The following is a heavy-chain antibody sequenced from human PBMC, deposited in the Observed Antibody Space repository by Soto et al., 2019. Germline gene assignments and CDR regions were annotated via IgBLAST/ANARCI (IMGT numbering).Heavy chain of an antibody. J-gene: IGHJ6*02. CDR1: GGSISSGDYY. Sequence: SETLSLTCTVSGGSISSGDYYWSWIRQPPGKGLEWIGYIYYSGSTYYNPSLKSRVTISVDTSKNQFSLKLSSVTAADTAVYYCARDRTYSGYDFGDQPKDYYYYVMDVWGQGTTVTVSS. CDR3: ARDRTYSGYDFGDQPKDYYYYVMDV. D-gene: IGHD5-12*01. CDR2: IYYSGST. V-gene: IGHV4-30-4*01.